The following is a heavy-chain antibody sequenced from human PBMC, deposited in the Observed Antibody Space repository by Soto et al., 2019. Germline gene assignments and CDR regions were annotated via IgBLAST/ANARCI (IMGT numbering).Heavy chain of an antibody. CDR1: GFTLSSSA. Sequence: VQLLESGGGLVQPGGSLRLSCAASGFTLSSSAVRWVCQVPGKGLEWISSISGSGDKTFYADSVKGRFTISRDNSKNTLYLQMNTLRAEDTAIYYCVTGSGYWGQGTLVTVSS. V-gene: IGHV3-23*01. J-gene: IGHJ4*02. CDR3: VTGSGY. CDR2: ISGSGDKT. D-gene: IGHD3-10*01.